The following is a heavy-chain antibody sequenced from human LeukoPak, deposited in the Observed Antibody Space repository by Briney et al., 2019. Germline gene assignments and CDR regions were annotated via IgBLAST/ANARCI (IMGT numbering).Heavy chain of an antibody. CDR1: GFTFSSYS. J-gene: IGHJ4*02. CDR3: ARDRTAAGTDY. Sequence: GGSLRLSCAASGFTFSSYSMNWVRQAPGKGLEWASSISSSSSYIYYADSVKGRFTISRDNAKNSLYLQMNSLRAEDTAVYYCARDRTAAGTDYWGQGTLVTVSS. V-gene: IGHV3-21*01. D-gene: IGHD6-13*01. CDR2: ISSSSSYI.